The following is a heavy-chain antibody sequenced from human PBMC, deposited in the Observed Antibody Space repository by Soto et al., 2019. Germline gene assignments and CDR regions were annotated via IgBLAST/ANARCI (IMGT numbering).Heavy chain of an antibody. CDR3: ARDGMYYDFWSGYYTVLFDY. J-gene: IGHJ4*02. Sequence: GGSLRLSCAASRFTFSSYSMNWVRQAPGKGLEWVSYISSSSSTIYYADSVKGRFTISRDNAKNSLYLQMNSLRAEDTAVYYCARDGMYYDFWSGYYTVLFDYWGQGTLVTVSS. CDR2: ISSSSSTI. D-gene: IGHD3-3*01. V-gene: IGHV3-48*01. CDR1: RFTFSSYS.